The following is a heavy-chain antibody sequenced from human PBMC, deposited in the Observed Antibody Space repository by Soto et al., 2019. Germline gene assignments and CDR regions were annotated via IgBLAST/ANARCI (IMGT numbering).Heavy chain of an antibody. CDR2: IIPILGIA. V-gene: IGHV1-69*08. CDR1: GGTFSSYT. J-gene: IGHJ4*02. CDR3: ARDGPQIVLDY. Sequence: QVQLVQSGAEVKKPGSSVKVSCKASGGTFSSYTISSVRQAPGQGLEWMGRIIPILGIANYAQKFQGRVTITADKSTSTAYMELSSLRSEDTAVYYCARDGPQIVLDYWGQGTLVTVSS. D-gene: IGHD3-22*01.